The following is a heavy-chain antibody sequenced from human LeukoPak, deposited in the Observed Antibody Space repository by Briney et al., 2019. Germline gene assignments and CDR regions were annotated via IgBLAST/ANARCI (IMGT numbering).Heavy chain of an antibody. Sequence: GGSLRLSCATSGFTFSNAWMSWVRQAPGKGLEWVGRIRSNSDGGTIDYAAPVKGRFTLSRDDSKTTLYLQMNSLQTEDTAVYYCATDFYDSTWGQGTLVTVSS. D-gene: IGHD3-22*01. V-gene: IGHV3-15*07. CDR2: IRSNSDGGTI. CDR1: GFTFSNAW. J-gene: IGHJ5*02. CDR3: ATDFYDST.